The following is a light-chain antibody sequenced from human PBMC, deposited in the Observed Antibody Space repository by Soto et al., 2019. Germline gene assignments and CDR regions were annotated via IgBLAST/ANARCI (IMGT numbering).Light chain of an antibody. V-gene: IGKV1-9*01. CDR3: QQLNSYPLT. CDR1: QGISSY. Sequence: DIQLTQSPSSLSASGIGVVTVAFLASQGISSYLAWYQQKPGKAPKLLIYAASTLQSGVPSRFSGSGSGTDFTLTISSLQPEDFATYYCQQLNSYPLTFGGGTKVDIK. CDR2: AAS. J-gene: IGKJ4*01.